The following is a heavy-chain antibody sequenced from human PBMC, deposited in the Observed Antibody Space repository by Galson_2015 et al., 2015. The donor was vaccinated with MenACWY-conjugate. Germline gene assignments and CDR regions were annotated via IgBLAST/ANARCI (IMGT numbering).Heavy chain of an antibody. Sequence: QSGAEVKQPGESLKISCKGSGYYFTSYWIAWVRQIPGKGLEWMGLISPGDSNTRYSPSFQGQVTISADKSISTAYLQWSSLKASYTAMYYCARHPPGGRGMDVWGQATTVTVSS. CDR2: ISPGDSNT. CDR1: GYYFTSYW. J-gene: IGHJ6*02. CDR3: ARHPPGGRGMDV. D-gene: IGHD1-26*01. V-gene: IGHV5-51*01.